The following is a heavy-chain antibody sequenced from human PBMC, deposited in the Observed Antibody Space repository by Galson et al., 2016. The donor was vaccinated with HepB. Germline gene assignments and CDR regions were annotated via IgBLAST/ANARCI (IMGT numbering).Heavy chain of an antibody. CDR3: TTAFNWNYGSYYYYYYGMDV. Sequence: SLRLSCAASGFTFSNAWMSWVRQAPGKGLEWVGHIKSKTDGGTTDYAAPVKGRFSIPRDDSKNTLYLQMNSLKTEDTAVYYCTTAFNWNYGSYYYYYYGMDVWGKGTTVTVSS. CDR1: GFTFSNAW. V-gene: IGHV3-15*01. J-gene: IGHJ6*04. D-gene: IGHD1-7*01. CDR2: IKSKTDGGTT.